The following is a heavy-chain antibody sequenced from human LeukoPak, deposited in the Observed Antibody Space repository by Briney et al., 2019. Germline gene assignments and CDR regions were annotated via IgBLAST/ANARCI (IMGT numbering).Heavy chain of an antibody. CDR2: ISGSGGST. CDR1: GFTFSSYA. Sequence: GGSLRLSCAASGFTFSSYAMSWVRQAPGKGLEWVSAISGSGGSTYYADSVKGRFTISRDNSKNALYLQMNSLRAEDTAVYYCANSHPFDWFLLDYWGQGTLVTVSS. J-gene: IGHJ4*02. D-gene: IGHD3-9*01. V-gene: IGHV3-23*01. CDR3: ANSHPFDWFLLDY.